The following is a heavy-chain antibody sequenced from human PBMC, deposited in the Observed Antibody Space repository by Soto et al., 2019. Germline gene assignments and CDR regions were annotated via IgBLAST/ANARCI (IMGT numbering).Heavy chain of an antibody. CDR1: GYTLTELS. Sequence: ASVKVSCKVSGYTLTELSMHWVRQAPGKGLEWMGGFDPEDGETIYAQKFQGRVTMTTDTSTSTAYMELRSLRSDDTAVYYCASRAFDIWGQGTMVTVS. CDR3: ASRAFDI. CDR2: FDPEDGET. V-gene: IGHV1-24*01. J-gene: IGHJ3*02.